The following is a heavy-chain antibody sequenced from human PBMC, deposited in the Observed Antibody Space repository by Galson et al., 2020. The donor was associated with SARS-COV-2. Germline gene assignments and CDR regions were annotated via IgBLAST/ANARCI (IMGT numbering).Heavy chain of an antibody. D-gene: IGHD3-16*01. J-gene: IGHJ5*02. V-gene: IGHV4-31*03. CDR3: ARVGARGILLMYNWLDP. Sequence: ASETLSLTCTVSGGSISSSGYYWSWIRQHPGKDLDWIGNIYYSGSTYYNPSLNSRVTISVDTSKNQLSLKLRSVTAADTAVYYCARVGARGILLMYNWLDPWGQGTLVTVSS. CDR2: IYYSGST. CDR1: GGSISSSGYY.